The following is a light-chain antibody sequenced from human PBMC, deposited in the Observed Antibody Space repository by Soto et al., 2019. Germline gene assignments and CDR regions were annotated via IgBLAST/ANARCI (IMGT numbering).Light chain of an antibody. V-gene: IGKV1-5*03. CDR1: QSISSW. J-gene: IGKJ1*01. Sequence: DIQMTQSPSTLSASVGDRVTITCRASQSISSWLAWYQQKPGKAPKLLIDKASSLESGVPSRFSGSGAGTEFTLTLSSPQPDDFATYYCQQYNSYSTFGQGTKVEIK. CDR3: QQYNSYST. CDR2: KAS.